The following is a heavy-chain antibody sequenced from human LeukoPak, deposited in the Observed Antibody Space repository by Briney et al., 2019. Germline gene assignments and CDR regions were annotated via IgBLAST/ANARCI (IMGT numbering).Heavy chain of an antibody. CDR2: IDWDDDK. V-gene: IGHV2-70*01. CDR3: ARMPYYYDSSGSDPRYYYYGMDV. D-gene: IGHD3-22*01. Sequence: SGPALLNPTQPLTLTCTFSGFLLSTSGMCVSWIRQPPGKALEWLTLIDWDDDKYYSTSLKTRLTISKDTSKNQVVLTMTNMDPVDTATYYCARMPYYYDSSGSDPRYYYYGMDVWGQGTTVTVSS. J-gene: IGHJ6*02. CDR1: GFLLSTSGMC.